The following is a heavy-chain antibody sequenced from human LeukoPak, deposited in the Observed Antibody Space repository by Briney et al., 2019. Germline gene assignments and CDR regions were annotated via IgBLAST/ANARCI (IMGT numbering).Heavy chain of an antibody. CDR2: IYYSGSI. D-gene: IGHD5-18*01. CDR1: GYSISSSSW. V-gene: IGHV4-28*05. Sequence: PSETLSLTCAVSGYSISSSSWWGWIRQPPGKGLEWIGYIYYSGSIYYNPSLKSRVTMSVDTSKNQFSLKLSSVTAVDTAVYYCATTGGYTNAFDIWGQGTMVTVSS. J-gene: IGHJ3*02. CDR3: ATTGGYTNAFDI.